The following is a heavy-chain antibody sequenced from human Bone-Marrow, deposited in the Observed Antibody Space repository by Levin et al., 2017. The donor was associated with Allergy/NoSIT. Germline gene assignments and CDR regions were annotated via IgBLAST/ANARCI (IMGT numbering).Heavy chain of an antibody. CDR1: GFTFSSYW. V-gene: IGHV3-7*01. CDR3: VRAAPGDCSSATCYIFGY. J-gene: IGHJ4*02. CDR2: IIQNGGER. D-gene: IGHD2-2*02. Sequence: GGSLRLSCEASGFTFSSYWMSWVRQTPGKGLEWVATIIQNGGERYYVDSVKGRFTISRDNVQNSLYLQMNNLRAEDTAVYYCVRAAPGDCSSATCYIFGYWGQGALVTVSS.